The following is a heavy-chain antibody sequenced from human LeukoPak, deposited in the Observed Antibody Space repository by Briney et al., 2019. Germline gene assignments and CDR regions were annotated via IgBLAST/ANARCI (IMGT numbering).Heavy chain of an antibody. CDR2: ISYSGST. CDR3: AYSVAPRGWFDP. D-gene: IGHD2-21*01. V-gene: IGHV4-59*01. Sequence: PSETLSLTCTVSGGSIRSYYWSWIRQPPGKGLEWIGYISYSGSTNYNPSLKSRVTISVDTSKNQFSLKLSSVTAADTAVYYCAYSVAPRGWFDPWGQGTLVTVSS. CDR1: GGSIRSYY. J-gene: IGHJ5*02.